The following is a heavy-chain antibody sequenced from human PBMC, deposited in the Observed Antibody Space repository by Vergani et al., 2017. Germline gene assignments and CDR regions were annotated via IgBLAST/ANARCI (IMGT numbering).Heavy chain of an antibody. J-gene: IGHJ6*02. CDR2: ITSTSNYI. V-gene: IGHV3-21*01. D-gene: IGHD6-13*01. Sequence: EVQLVESGGGLVKPGGSLRLSCAASGFTFSTYSMNWVRQAPGKGLEWVSSITSTSNYIYYADSVKGRFSISRDNAKNSLYLQTSSLRAEDTAVYYCARTYSSNWIYYYDMDVWGQGTTVTVSS. CDR1: GFTFSTYS. CDR3: ARTYSSNWIYYYDMDV.